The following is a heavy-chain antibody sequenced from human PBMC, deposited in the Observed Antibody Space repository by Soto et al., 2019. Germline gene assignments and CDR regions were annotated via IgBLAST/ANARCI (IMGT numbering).Heavy chain of an antibody. Sequence: QVQLQESGPGRVKPSQALSLTCTVSGASISSGGYYWNWIRQHPGKGLEWIGHIYNSGSTYYNPSXKXRITISVDTSKNQFSLKLSSVTAADTAVYYCARSMVRGVIDSWGQGTLVTVSS. D-gene: IGHD3-10*01. CDR3: ARSMVRGVIDS. J-gene: IGHJ4*02. CDR1: GASISSGGYY. V-gene: IGHV4-31*03. CDR2: IYNSGST.